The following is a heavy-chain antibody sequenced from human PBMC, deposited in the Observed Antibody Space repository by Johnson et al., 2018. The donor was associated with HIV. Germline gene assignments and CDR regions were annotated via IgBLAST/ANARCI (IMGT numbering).Heavy chain of an antibody. V-gene: IGHV3-11*01. CDR1: GFTFRDYY. D-gene: IGHD1-14*01. CDR3: AKDRVGIYGEPWDI. CDR2: ISTSGSTI. Sequence: QVQLVESGGGLVKPGGSLRLSCAASGFTFRDYYMSWIRQAPGKGLEWVSYISTSGSTIYYADSVKGRFTISRDNSKNTLYLQMNSLRAEDTAVYYCAKDRVGIYGEPWDIWGQGTMVTVSS. J-gene: IGHJ3*02.